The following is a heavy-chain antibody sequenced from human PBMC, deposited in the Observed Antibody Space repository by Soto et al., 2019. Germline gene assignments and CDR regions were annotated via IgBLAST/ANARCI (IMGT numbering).Heavy chain of an antibody. Sequence: ASVKVSCKASGYTFTSYDINWVRQATGQGLEWMGWMNPNSGNTGYAQKFQGRVTMTRNTSISTAYMELSSLRSEDTAVYYCARRPNLNYYSIGYPEQPCGQGTLVTVS. V-gene: IGHV1-8*01. J-gene: IGHJ5*02. CDR3: ARRPNLNYYSIGYPEQP. D-gene: IGHD3-22*01. CDR2: MNPNSGNT. CDR1: GYTFTSYD.